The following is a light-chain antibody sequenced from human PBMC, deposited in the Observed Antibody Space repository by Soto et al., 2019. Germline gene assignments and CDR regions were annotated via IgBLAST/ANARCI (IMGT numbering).Light chain of an antibody. CDR2: STS. CDR3: QQSYSPPPVT. CDR1: QSITAF. J-gene: IGKJ5*01. Sequence: DIQMTQSPSSLSASVGDRVTITCRTSQSITAFLNWYQQKPGKAPTLLIYSTSTLQSGVPSRFSGSGSGTDFTLTITGLHPEDFATYYCQQSYSPPPVTFGQGTRLEIK. V-gene: IGKV1-39*01.